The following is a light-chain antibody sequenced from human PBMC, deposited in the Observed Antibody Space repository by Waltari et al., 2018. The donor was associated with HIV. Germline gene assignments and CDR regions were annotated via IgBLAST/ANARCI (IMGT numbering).Light chain of an antibody. Sequence: SYELTQPPSVSVSPGQTARITCSGDALPKKYASWYQQKSGPAPLLVLYLQTKRPACIPERFSGSNSGTIATLTISGAQVEDEADYYCYSTDSSGNHRVFGGGTKLTVL. CDR3: YSTDSSGNHRV. CDR2: LQT. V-gene: IGLV3-10*01. J-gene: IGLJ3*02. CDR1: ALPKKY.